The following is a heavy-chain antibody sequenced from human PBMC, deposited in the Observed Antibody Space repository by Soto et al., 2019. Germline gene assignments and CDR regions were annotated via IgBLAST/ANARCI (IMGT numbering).Heavy chain of an antibody. D-gene: IGHD4-17*01. CDR1: GCTFSDYY. Sequence: GASVKVSCKASGCTFSDYYMHWVRQAPGQGLEWMGWINPKSGGTNYAQKFQGRVTMTRDTSISTAYMQLSSLRSDDTAVYYCARILRWPSPPYGFDYWGQGSLVTVSS. V-gene: IGHV1-2*02. J-gene: IGHJ4*02. CDR3: ARILRWPSPPYGFDY. CDR2: INPKSGGT.